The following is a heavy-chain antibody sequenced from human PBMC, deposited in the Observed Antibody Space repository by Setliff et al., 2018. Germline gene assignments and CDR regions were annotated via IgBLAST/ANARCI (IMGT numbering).Heavy chain of an antibody. Sequence: PSETLSLTCTVSGALLSSKTSYWGWIRQPPGKGLEWIGSISYSGTTYYNPSLATHFTMSVDTSKNQFFLKMHSVTTADTAVYYCARRGREMSTVRFFHSWDQGVLVTVSS. CDR3: ARRGREMSTVRFFHS. CDR2: ISYSGTT. D-gene: IGHD4-4*01. CDR1: GALLSSKTSY. V-gene: IGHV4-39*01. J-gene: IGHJ4*02.